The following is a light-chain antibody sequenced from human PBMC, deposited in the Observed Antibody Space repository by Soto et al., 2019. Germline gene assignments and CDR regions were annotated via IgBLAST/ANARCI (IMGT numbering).Light chain of an antibody. Sequence: TQSPCTLSFSPGARVTITCRASQSISRGLAWYQQKPGQAPRLLISCASSRDTGVPGRFIGSGSGTDFTLTISRLEPEDSAVYYCQQYDTLPRTFGQGTKVEIK. J-gene: IGKJ4*01. CDR2: CAS. CDR1: QSISRG. CDR3: QQYDTLPRT. V-gene: IGKV3-20*01.